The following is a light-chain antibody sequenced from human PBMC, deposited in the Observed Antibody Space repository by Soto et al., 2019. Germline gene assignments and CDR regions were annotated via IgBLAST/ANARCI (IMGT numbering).Light chain of an antibody. CDR3: SSYTSSSLYV. Sequence: QSALTQPASVSGSPGQSIAISCTGTSSDVGGYDYVSWYQHHPGKAPKLLICDVSNRPSGVSNRFSGSKSGNTASLTISGLQAEDEADYYCSSYTSSSLYVFGTGTKVTVL. CDR2: DVS. J-gene: IGLJ1*01. CDR1: SSDVGGYDY. V-gene: IGLV2-14*03.